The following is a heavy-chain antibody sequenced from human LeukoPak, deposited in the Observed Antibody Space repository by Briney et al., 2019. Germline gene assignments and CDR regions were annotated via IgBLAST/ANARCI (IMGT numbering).Heavy chain of an antibody. CDR1: GFSLSSYS. D-gene: IGHD6-19*01. Sequence: PGGSLRLSCAASGFSLSSYSMNWVRQAPGKGLEWVSYIRSSSSNIYYADAVKGRFTIYRDNAKNSLYLQMNSLRDEDTAVYYCASAGSGLYWGEGTLVSVPS. V-gene: IGHV3-48*02. CDR2: IRSSSSNI. CDR3: ASAGSGLY. J-gene: IGHJ4*02.